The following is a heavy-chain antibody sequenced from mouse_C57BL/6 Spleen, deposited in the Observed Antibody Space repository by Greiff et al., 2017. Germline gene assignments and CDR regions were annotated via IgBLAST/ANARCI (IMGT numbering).Heavy chain of an antibody. J-gene: IGHJ4*01. Sequence: VQLQQSGPELVKPGASVKISCKASGYTFTDYYMNWVKQSHGKSLEWIGDINPNNGGTSYNQKFKGKATLTVDKSSSTAYMELRSLTSEDSAVYYCAKEGGLSYAMDYWGQGTSVTVSS. D-gene: IGHD2-4*01. CDR3: AKEGGLSYAMDY. CDR2: INPNNGGT. CDR1: GYTFTDYY. V-gene: IGHV1-26*01.